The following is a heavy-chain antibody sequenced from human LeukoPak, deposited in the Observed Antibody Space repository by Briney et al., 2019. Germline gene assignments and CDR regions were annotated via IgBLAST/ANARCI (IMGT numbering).Heavy chain of an antibody. CDR3: TTGMTIFGVVSNPPFEY. J-gene: IGHJ4*02. CDR2: IKSKTDGGTT. V-gene: IGHV3-15*01. D-gene: IGHD3-3*01. Sequence: GGSLRLSCAASGFTFSSYWMSWVRQAPGKGLEWVGRIKSKTDGGTTDYAAPVKGRFTISRDDSKNTLYLQMNSLKTEDTAVYYCTTGMTIFGVVSNPPFEYWGQGTLVTVSS. CDR1: GFTFSSYW.